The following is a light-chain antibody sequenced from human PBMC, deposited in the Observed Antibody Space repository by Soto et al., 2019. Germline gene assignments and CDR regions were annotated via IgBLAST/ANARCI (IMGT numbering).Light chain of an antibody. CDR3: AQGLATPFT. V-gene: IGKV2-28*01. CDR1: RNLLHSNGYYH. CDR2: LGS. J-gene: IGKJ4*01. Sequence: EIVLTQSPLSLPVTPGEPASISCRSSRNLLHSNGYYHLDWYLQKPGQSPQLLIYLGSNRASGVPDRFSGSGSGTDFTLTISRVEAEDVGVYFCAQGLATPFTFGGGTKV.